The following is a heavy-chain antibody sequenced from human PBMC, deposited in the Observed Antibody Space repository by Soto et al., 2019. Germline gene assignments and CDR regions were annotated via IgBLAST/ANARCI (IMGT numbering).Heavy chain of an antibody. D-gene: IGHD4-17*01. CDR2: ISAYNGNT. CDR1: GYTFTSYG. CDR3: ARVNSDYGDYVSWFDP. V-gene: IGHV1-18*01. Sequence: QVQLVQSGAEVKKPGASVKVSCKASGYTFTSYGISWVRQAPGQGLEWMGWISAYNGNTNYAQKLQGRVTMTTDTATSTAYMELRSLRSDDTAVYYCARVNSDYGDYVSWFDPWGQGTLVTVSS. J-gene: IGHJ5*02.